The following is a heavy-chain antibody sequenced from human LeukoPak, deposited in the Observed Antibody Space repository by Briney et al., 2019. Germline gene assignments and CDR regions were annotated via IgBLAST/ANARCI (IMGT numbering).Heavy chain of an antibody. CDR2: INDSGGDT. J-gene: IGHJ4*02. D-gene: IGHD3-10*01. CDR3: AKTSAGIRGGYFDY. V-gene: IGHV3-23*01. Sequence: GGSLRLSCAASGFTFSSYAMRWVRQAPGKGLEWVSLINDSGGDTYYADSVKGRFTISRDNSKNTLFLQMSSLRAEDTAVYYCAKTSAGIRGGYFDYWGQGTLVTVSS. CDR1: GFTFSSYA.